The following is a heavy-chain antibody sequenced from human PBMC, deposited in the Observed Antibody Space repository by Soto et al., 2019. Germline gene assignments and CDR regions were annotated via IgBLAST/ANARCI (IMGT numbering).Heavy chain of an antibody. J-gene: IGHJ3*02. D-gene: IGHD6-19*01. V-gene: IGHV3-9*01. CDR2: ISWNSGSI. CDR3: AKGSSGWYYRAFDI. Sequence: PGGSLRLSCAASGFTFDDYAMHWVRQAPGKGLEWVSGISWNSGSIGYADSVKGRFTISRGNAKNSLYLQMNSLRAEDTALYYCAKGSSGWYYRAFDIWGQGTMVTV. CDR1: GFTFDDYA.